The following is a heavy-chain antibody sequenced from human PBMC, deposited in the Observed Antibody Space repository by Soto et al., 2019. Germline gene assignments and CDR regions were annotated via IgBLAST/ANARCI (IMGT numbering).Heavy chain of an antibody. D-gene: IGHD2-8*01. Sequence: EVQLVESGGGLVQPGGSLRLSCAASGFTFSNHWMSWVRQAPGKGLEWVANIKQDGNEKYYVDSVKGRFTISRDNAKNSLYLQMNSLRAEDSALYYCARGILSAYWGQGTLVTVSS. J-gene: IGHJ4*02. CDR3: ARGILSAY. V-gene: IGHV3-7*04. CDR1: GFTFSNHW. CDR2: IKQDGNEK.